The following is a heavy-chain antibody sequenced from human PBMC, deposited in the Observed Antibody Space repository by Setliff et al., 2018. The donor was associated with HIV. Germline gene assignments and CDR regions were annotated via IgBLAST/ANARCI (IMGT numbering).Heavy chain of an antibody. CDR1: GYSISSGYY. J-gene: IGHJ3*02. V-gene: IGHV4-38-2*01. CDR2: IYHTGST. D-gene: IGHD2-8*01. CDR3: ARLESGVFDI. Sequence: SETLSLTCAVSGYSISSGYYWAWIRQPPGKGLEWIGHIYHTGSTYSNPSLKRRVTISVDTSKNQFSLKLTSVTAADTAVYYCARLESGVFDIWGQGTVVTVSS.